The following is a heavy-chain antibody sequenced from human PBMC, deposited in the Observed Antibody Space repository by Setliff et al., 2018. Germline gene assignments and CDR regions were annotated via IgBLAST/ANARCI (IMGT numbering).Heavy chain of an antibody. D-gene: IGHD3-3*01. CDR2: IKSKAYGGTT. J-gene: IGHJ6*03. CDR3: TREASVDFWSGYPYYYYMDV. CDR1: GFTFGDYA. Sequence: QPGGSLRLSCTASGFTFGDYAMSWVRQAPGKGLEWVGFIKSKAYGGTTEYAASVKGRFTISRDDSKSIAYLQMNSLKTEVTAVYYCTREASVDFWSGYPYYYYMDVWGKGTTVTVSS. V-gene: IGHV3-49*04.